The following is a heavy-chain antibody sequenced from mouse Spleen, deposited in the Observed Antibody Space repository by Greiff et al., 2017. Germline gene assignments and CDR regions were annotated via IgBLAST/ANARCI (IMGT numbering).Heavy chain of an antibody. CDR1: CFNIKDYY. CDR2: IDPEDGDT. D-gene: IGHD2-4*01. V-gene: IGHV14-1*01. Sequence: EVQLQQSGAELVRPGASVKLSCTASCFNIKDYYMHWVKQRPEQGLEWIGRIDPEDGDTEYAPKFQGKATMTADTSSNTAYLQLSSLTSEDTAVYYCTHYDYAQFAYWGQGTLVTVSA. J-gene: IGHJ3*01. CDR3: THYDYAQFAY.